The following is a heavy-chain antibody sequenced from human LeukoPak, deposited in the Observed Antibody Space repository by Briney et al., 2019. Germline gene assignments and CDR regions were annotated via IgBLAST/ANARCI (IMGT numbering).Heavy chain of an antibody. D-gene: IGHD6-19*01. Sequence: SETLSLTCTVSGGSISSYYWSWIRQPPGKGLEWIGYIYYSGSTNYNPSLKSRVTISVDTSKNQFSLKLSSVTAADTAVYYCAAGIAVAGTPFDYWGQGTLVTVSS. J-gene: IGHJ4*02. CDR1: GGSISSYY. CDR2: IYYSGST. CDR3: AAGIAVAGTPFDY. V-gene: IGHV4-59*01.